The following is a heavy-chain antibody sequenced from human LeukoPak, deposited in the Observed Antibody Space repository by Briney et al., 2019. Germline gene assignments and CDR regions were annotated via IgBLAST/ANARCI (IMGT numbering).Heavy chain of an antibody. J-gene: IGHJ4*02. Sequence: ASVKVSCKASGYTFTGYYMHWVRQAPGQGLEWMGWIDPNSGGTNYAQKFQGRVTMTRDTSISTAYMELSRLRSDDTAVYYCARGTYDSSLRFLEWTPKAHWGQGTLVTVSS. V-gene: IGHV1-2*02. D-gene: IGHD3-3*01. CDR1: GYTFTGYY. CDR2: IDPNSGGT. CDR3: ARGTYDSSLRFLEWTPKAH.